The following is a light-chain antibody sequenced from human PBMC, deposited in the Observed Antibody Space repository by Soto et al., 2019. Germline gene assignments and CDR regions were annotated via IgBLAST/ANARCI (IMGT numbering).Light chain of an antibody. CDR3: QQYNSYSLT. V-gene: IGKV1-5*01. Sequence: DIQMTQSPSTLSASLGDRVTITCRASQSISDWLAWYQQKPGKAPKLLIYDASGLESGVPSRFSGSGSGTEFTLTISSLQPDDFATYYCQQYNSYSLTFGGGTKVDIK. CDR2: DAS. CDR1: QSISDW. J-gene: IGKJ4*01.